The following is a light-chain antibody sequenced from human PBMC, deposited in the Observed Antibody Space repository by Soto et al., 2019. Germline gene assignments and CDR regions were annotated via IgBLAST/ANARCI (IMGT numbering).Light chain of an antibody. CDR2: EGI. J-gene: IGLJ2*01. CDR1: SSDVGSYNL. V-gene: IGLV2-23*01. Sequence: QPVLTQPASVSGSPGQSITISCTGTSSDVGSYNLVSWYQQHPGKAPKLMIYEGIKRPSGVSNRFSGSKSGNTASLTISGLQAEDDADYYCCSYAGSSTFVFGGGTQLTVL. CDR3: CSYAGSSTFV.